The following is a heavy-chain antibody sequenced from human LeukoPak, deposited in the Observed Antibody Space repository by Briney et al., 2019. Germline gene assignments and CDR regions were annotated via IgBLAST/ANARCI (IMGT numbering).Heavy chain of an antibody. D-gene: IGHD4-17*01. CDR2: INHSGST. J-gene: IGHJ2*01. V-gene: IGHV4-34*01. CDR1: GGSFSGHY. CDR3: ARSNYGGTYWYFDL. Sequence: SETLSLNCAVYGGSFSGHYWSWSRQPPGKGLEWIGEINHSGSTNYNPSLKSRVTISVDTSKNQFSLKLSSVTAADTAVYYCARSNYGGTYWYFDLWGRGTLVTVSS.